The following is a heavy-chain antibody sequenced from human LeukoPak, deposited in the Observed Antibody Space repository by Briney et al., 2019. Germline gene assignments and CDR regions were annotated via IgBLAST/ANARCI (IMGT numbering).Heavy chain of an antibody. CDR3: TTRRYGDCPYYFDY. CDR1: GFTFSNAW. CDR2: IKSKTDGGTT. Sequence: GGSLRLSCAASGFTFSNAWMSWVRQAPGKGLEWVGRIKSKTDGGTTDYAAPVKGRFTISRDDSKNTLYLQMNSLKTEDTAVYYCTTRRYGDCPYYFDYWGQGTLVTVSS. J-gene: IGHJ4*02. V-gene: IGHV3-15*01. D-gene: IGHD4-17*01.